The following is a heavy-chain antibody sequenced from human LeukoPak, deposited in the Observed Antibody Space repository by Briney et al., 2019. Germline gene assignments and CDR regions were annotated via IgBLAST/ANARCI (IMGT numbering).Heavy chain of an antibody. CDR3: AKDRTITFGAPKYFDY. CDR2: ISGSGGST. CDR1: GFTFSSYA. V-gene: IGHV3-23*01. Sequence: GGSLRLSCAASGFTFSSYAMSWVRQAPGKGLEWVSAISGSGGSTYYADSVKGRFTISRDNSKNTLYLQMNSLRAEDTAVYYCAKDRTITFGAPKYFDYWGQGTLVTVSS. D-gene: IGHD3-16*01. J-gene: IGHJ4*02.